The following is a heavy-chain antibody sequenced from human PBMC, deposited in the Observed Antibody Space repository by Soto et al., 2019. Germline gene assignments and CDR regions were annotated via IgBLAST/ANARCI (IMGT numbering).Heavy chain of an antibody. CDR3: ARRQYVCSGGSCRLYNWFDP. D-gene: IGHD2-15*01. CDR1: GGTFSSYA. V-gene: IGHV1-69*06. CDR2: IIPIFGTA. J-gene: IGHJ5*02. Sequence: SVKVSCKASGGTFSSYAISWVRQAPGQGLEWMGGIIPIFGTANYAQKFQGRVTITADKSTSTAYMELSSLRSEDTAVYYCARRQYVCSGGSCRLYNWFDPWGQGTLVTV.